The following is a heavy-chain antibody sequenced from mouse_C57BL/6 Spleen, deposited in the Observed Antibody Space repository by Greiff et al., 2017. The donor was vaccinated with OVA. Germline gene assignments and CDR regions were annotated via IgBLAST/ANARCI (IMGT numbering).Heavy chain of an antibody. CDR1: GFTFSSYA. V-gene: IGHV5-9-1*02. J-gene: IGHJ3*01. Sequence: EVQLVESGEGLVKPGGSLKLSCAASGFTFSSYAMSWVRQTPEKRLEWVAYISSGGDYIYYADTVKGRFTISRDNARNTLYLQMSSLKSEDTAMYYCTRDPDGYPWFAYWGQGTLVTVSA. D-gene: IGHD2-3*01. CDR2: ISSGGDYI. CDR3: TRDPDGYPWFAY.